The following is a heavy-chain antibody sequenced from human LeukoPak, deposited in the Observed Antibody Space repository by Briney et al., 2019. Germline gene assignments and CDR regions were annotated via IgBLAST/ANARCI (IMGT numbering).Heavy chain of an antibody. D-gene: IGHD2-15*01. V-gene: IGHV3-48*03. Sequence: PVGSLRLSCAASGFTFSSYEMNWVRQAPGKGLEWVSYISSSGSTIYYADSVKGRFTISRDNAKNSLYLQMNSLRAEDTAVYYCARDDYCSGGSCYNTDAFDIWGQGTMVTVSS. CDR1: GFTFSSYE. J-gene: IGHJ3*02. CDR3: ARDDYCSGGSCYNTDAFDI. CDR2: ISSSGSTI.